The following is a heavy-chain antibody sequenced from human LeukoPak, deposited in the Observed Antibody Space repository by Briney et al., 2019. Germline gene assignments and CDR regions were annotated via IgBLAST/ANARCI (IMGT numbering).Heavy chain of an antibody. V-gene: IGHV3-7*01. CDR3: AIVSSSWYGDFDY. J-gene: IGHJ4*02. CDR2: IKQDGSEK. Sequence: GGSLRLSCAASGFTFSSYWMSWVRQAPGKGLEWVANIKQDGSEKYYVDSVKGRFTISRDNAKNSLYLQMNSLRAEDAAVYYCAIVSSSWYGDFDYWGQGTLVTVSS. CDR1: GFTFSSYW. D-gene: IGHD6-13*01.